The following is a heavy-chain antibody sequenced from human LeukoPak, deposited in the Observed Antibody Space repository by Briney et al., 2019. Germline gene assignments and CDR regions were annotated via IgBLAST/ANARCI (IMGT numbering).Heavy chain of an antibody. CDR3: ALAPWEGSGSYYMSH. CDR2: ISGSGGHA. V-gene: IGHV3-23*01. Sequence: GGSLRLSCAASGFTFSGHDMSWVRQAPGKGLEWVSGISGSGGHAFYADSVKGRFTISRDNSRNTLYLQMKSLRAEDTAIYYCALAPWEGSGSYYMSHWGQGTLVTVSS. J-gene: IGHJ1*01. D-gene: IGHD3-10*01. CDR1: GFTFSGHD.